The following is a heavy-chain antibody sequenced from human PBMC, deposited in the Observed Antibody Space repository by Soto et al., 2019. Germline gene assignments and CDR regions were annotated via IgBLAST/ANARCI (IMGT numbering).Heavy chain of an antibody. Sequence: GGSLRLSCAASGFTFSDYYMSWIRQAPGKGLEWVSYISSSGSTIYYADSVKGRFTISRDNAKNSLYLQMNSLRAEDTAVYYCAREAEPYYYYMDAWGKGTTVTVSS. J-gene: IGHJ6*03. D-gene: IGHD1-26*01. CDR2: ISSSGSTI. V-gene: IGHV3-11*01. CDR1: GFTFSDYY. CDR3: AREAEPYYYYMDA.